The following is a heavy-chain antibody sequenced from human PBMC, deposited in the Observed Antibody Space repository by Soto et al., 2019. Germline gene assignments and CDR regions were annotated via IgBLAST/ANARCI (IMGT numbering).Heavy chain of an antibody. Sequence: SGPTLVNPTQTLTLTCTFSGFSLTTDGMCVSWIRQPPGKALEWLARIDWDDDKYYSASQKSRLTISKDTSKNQVVLTMTNMGPVDTATYLYARLCRSTVDYWGQGTLVTV. CDR2: IDWDDDK. V-gene: IGHV2-70*11. CDR3: ARLCRSTVDY. J-gene: IGHJ4*02. CDR1: GFSLTTDGMC. D-gene: IGHD2-15*01.